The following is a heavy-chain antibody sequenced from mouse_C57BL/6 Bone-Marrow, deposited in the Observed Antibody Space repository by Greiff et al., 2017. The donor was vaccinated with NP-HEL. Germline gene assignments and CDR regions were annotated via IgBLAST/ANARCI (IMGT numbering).Heavy chain of an antibody. CDR2: ISSGSSTI. D-gene: IGHD1-1*01. V-gene: IGHV5-17*01. CDR1: GFTFSDYG. Sequence: EVKVVESGGGLVKPGGSLKLSCAASGFTFSDYGMHWVRQAPEKGLEWVAYISSGSSTIYYADTVKGRFTISRDNAKNTLFLQMTSLRSEDTAMYYCAREGYYGSSLAWFAYWGQETLVTVSA. J-gene: IGHJ3*01. CDR3: AREGYYGSSLAWFAY.